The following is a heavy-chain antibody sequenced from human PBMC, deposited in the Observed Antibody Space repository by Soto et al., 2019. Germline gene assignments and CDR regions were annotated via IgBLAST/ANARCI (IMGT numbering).Heavy chain of an antibody. D-gene: IGHD2-2*02. Sequence: SVKVSCKASGGTFSSYAISWVRQAPGQGLEWMGGIIPIFGTANYAQKFQGRVTITADESTSTAYMELSSLRSEDTAVYYCAYTQLGYCSSTSCYMPSSSSPWDYYYGMDVWGQGPRSPSP. J-gene: IGHJ6*02. CDR2: IIPIFGTA. CDR3: AYTQLGYCSSTSCYMPSSSSPWDYYYGMDV. CDR1: GGTFSSYA. V-gene: IGHV1-69*13.